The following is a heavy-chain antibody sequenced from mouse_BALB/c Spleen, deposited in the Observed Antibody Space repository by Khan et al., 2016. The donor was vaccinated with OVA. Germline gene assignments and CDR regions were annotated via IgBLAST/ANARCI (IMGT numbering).Heavy chain of an antibody. V-gene: IGHV3-2*02. J-gene: IGHJ3*01. CDR3: VRGRTY. Sequence: EVQLQESGPGLVKPSQSLSLTCTVTGYSITSDYAWNWIRQFPGNRLEWMGYINYSGSTSKRPSLNSRISITRDTSKNQIFLQLSSVTTENTATYYCVRGRTYWGQGTRVTVST. CDR2: INYSGST. CDR1: GYSITSDYA.